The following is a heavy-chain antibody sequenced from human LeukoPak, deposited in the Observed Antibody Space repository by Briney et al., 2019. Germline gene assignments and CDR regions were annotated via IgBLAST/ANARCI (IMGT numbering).Heavy chain of an antibody. CDR3: ARDGEWLQFAPKYYFDY. D-gene: IGHD5-24*01. Sequence: ASVKVSCKASGYTFTSYYMHWVRQALGQGLEWMGIINPSGGSTSYAQKFQGRVTMTRDTSTSTVYMELSSLRSEDTAVYYCARDGEWLQFAPKYYFDYWGQGTLVTVSS. CDR1: GYTFTSYY. CDR2: INPSGGST. V-gene: IGHV1-46*01. J-gene: IGHJ4*02.